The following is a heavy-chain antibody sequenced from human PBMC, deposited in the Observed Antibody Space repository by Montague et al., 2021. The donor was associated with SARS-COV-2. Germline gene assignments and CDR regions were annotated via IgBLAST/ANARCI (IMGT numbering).Heavy chain of an antibody. J-gene: IGHJ4*02. CDR2: SDWGXEK. CDR3: ARSYYDILTAYYTPFDY. V-gene: IGHV2-70*04. D-gene: IGHD3-9*01. Sequence: PALVKLTQTLTLTCNFSGFSLSTSGMRASWIRQPQGKALEWLARSDWGXEKFYSTSLKTRLTISKDTSKNQVVLTMTNMDPVDTATYYCARSYYDILTAYYTPFDYWGQGTLVTVSS. CDR1: GFSLSTSGMR.